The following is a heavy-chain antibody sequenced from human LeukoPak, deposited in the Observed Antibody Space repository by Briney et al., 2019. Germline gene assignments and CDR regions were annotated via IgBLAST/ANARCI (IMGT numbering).Heavy chain of an antibody. D-gene: IGHD2/OR15-2a*01. CDR3: VSFYETY. Sequence: GGSLRLSCAASGNYWMHWVRQAPGKGLVWVSHINSDGSWTSYADSVKGRFAISKDNAKNTVYLQMNSLRAEDTAVYYCVSFYETYRGRGTLVTVSS. CDR2: INSDGSWT. J-gene: IGHJ4*02. V-gene: IGHV3-74*01. CDR1: GNYW.